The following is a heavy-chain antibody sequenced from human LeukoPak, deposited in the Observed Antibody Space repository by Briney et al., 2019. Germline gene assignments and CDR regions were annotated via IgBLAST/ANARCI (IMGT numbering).Heavy chain of an antibody. D-gene: IGHD3-3*01. CDR3: ARWGDYYQSLFDS. Sequence: PGGSLRLSCAASGFTFSDFYMTWIRQAPGKGPVWVSRMSGDGSSTSYADSVKGRFSISSDNAKNTLYLQMNSLRAEDTAVYYCARWGDYYQSLFDSWGQGTLVTVSS. J-gene: IGHJ4*02. V-gene: IGHV3-74*01. CDR2: MSGDGSST. CDR1: GFTFSDFY.